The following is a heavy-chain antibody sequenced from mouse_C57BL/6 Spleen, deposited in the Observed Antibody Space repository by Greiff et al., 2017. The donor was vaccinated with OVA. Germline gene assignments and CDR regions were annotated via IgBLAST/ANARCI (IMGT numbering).Heavy chain of an antibody. Sequence: QVQLQQPGAELVKPGASVKLSCKASGYTFTSYWMQWVKQRPGQGLEWIGEIDPSDSYTNYNQKFKGKATLTVDTSSSTAYMQLSSLTSEDSAVYYCARRRSYGSRYFDYWGQGTTLTVSS. V-gene: IGHV1-50*01. D-gene: IGHD1-1*01. CDR2: IDPSDSYT. CDR1: GYTFTSYW. J-gene: IGHJ2*01. CDR3: ARRRSYGSRYFDY.